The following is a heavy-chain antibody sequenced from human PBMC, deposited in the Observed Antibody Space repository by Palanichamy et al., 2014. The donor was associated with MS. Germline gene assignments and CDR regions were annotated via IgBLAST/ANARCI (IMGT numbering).Heavy chain of an antibody. V-gene: IGHV3-33*01. Sequence: QVQLVESGGGVVQPGRSLRLSCAASGFTFSSYGMHWVRQAPGKGLEWVALIWYDGSNKYYADSVRGRFTISRDNSKNMLYLQMNSLRAEDTAVYYCARGGAVWAYQYYSGMDVWGQGTTVTVSS. CDR3: ARGGAVWAYQYYSGMDV. J-gene: IGHJ6*02. D-gene: IGHD2-2*01. CDR2: IWYDGSNK. CDR1: GFTFSSYG.